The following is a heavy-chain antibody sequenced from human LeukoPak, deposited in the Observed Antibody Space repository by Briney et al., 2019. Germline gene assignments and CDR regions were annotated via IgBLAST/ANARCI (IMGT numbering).Heavy chain of an antibody. D-gene: IGHD3-3*01. CDR1: GFTFSSYA. CDR2: ISSNGGST. CDR3: ARDGSDWYYDFWSGYYDRRWFDP. V-gene: IGHV3-64*01. J-gene: IGHJ5*02. Sequence: GGSLRLSCAASGFTFSSYAMHWVRQAPGKGLEYVSAISSNGGSTYYANSVKGRFTISRDNSKNTLYLQMGGLRAEDMAVYYCARDGSDWYYDFWSGYYDRRWFDPWGQGTLVTVSS.